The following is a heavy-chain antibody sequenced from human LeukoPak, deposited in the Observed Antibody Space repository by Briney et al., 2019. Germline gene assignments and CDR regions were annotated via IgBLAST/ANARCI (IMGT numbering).Heavy chain of an antibody. J-gene: IGHJ3*02. CDR1: GFTFSTYG. D-gene: IGHD2/OR15-2a*01. V-gene: IGHV3-33*01. Sequence: GGSLRLSCVASGFTFSTYGMHWVRQAPGKGLEWVAIIWYDGSNKYYADSVKGRFTISRDNSKNTLYLQMNSLRAEDTAVYYCAREGPEGITFAFDIWGQGTMVTVSS. CDR3: AREGPEGITFAFDI. CDR2: IWYDGSNK.